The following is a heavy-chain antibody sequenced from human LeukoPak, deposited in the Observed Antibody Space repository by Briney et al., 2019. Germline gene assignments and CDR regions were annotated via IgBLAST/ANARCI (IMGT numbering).Heavy chain of an antibody. CDR2: IRYDGSNK. J-gene: IGHJ3*02. Sequence: GGSRRLSCAASGFTFSSYGMHWVRQAPGKGLERVAFIRYDGSNKYYADSVKGRFTISRDNSKNTLYLQMNSLRAEDTAVYYCAKDQGYGDYVDAFDIWGQGTMVTVSS. CDR3: AKDQGYGDYVDAFDI. D-gene: IGHD4-17*01. V-gene: IGHV3-30*02. CDR1: GFTFSSYG.